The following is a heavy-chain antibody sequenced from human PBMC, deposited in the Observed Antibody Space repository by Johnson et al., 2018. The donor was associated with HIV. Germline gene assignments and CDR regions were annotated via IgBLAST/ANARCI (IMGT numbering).Heavy chain of an antibody. CDR2: ISGSGGSQ. V-gene: IGHV3-23*04. CDR1: GFTFSSYA. CDR3: AKEGADYNFWSGYSSNAFDI. Sequence: EVQLVESGGGLVQPGGSLRLSCAASGFTFSSYAMSWVRQAPGKGLEWVSAISGSGGSQYYADSVKGRFTISRDNSKNTLYLKMNSLRAEDTAVYYCAKEGADYNFWSGYSSNAFDIWGQGTMVTVSS. J-gene: IGHJ3*02. D-gene: IGHD3-3*01.